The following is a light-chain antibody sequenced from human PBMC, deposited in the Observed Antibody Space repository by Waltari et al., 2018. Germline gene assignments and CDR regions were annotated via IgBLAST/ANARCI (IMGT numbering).Light chain of an antibody. Sequence: EIVLTQSPATLSLSPGDVATLSCRASQTVTNYLAWYQQKPGQAPRLLIFDASNRATGIPARFSGSGSGTDFTLTISSLEPEDFAVYFCQHRSNFTFGGGTRVEIK. V-gene: IGKV3-11*01. J-gene: IGKJ4*01. CDR2: DAS. CDR1: QTVTNY. CDR3: QHRSNFT.